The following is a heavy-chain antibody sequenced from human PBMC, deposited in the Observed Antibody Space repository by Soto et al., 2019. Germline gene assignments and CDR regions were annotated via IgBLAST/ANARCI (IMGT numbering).Heavy chain of an antibody. J-gene: IGHJ4*02. V-gene: IGHV3-30*03. Sequence: QVQLVESGGGVVQPGRSLRLSCAASGFTFSSYGMHWVRQAPGKGLEWVAVISYDGSNKYYADSVKGRFTISRDNSKNRLSLQMNSLRAEDTAVYYCATEWDSSSWYPYFDYWGQGPLVTVSS. CDR1: GFTFSSYG. D-gene: IGHD6-13*01. CDR3: ATEWDSSSWYPYFDY. CDR2: ISYDGSNK.